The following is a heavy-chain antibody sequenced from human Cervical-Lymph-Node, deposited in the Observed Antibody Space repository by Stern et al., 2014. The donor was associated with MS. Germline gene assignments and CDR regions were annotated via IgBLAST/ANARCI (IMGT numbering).Heavy chain of an antibody. D-gene: IGHD3-10*01. V-gene: IGHV5-51*01. J-gene: IGHJ5*02. CDR2: IHPADPDT. CDR1: GDSFSSHW. CDR3: ARRGSYYWFDP. Sequence: MQLVQSGAEMKKPGESLRISCKDSGDSFSSHWIGWVRQMPGKGLEWMGNIHPADPDTRYSPSFQGQVILSVDKFVHTAYLQWTSLKASDTATYYCARRGSYYWFDPWGQGTLVTVSS.